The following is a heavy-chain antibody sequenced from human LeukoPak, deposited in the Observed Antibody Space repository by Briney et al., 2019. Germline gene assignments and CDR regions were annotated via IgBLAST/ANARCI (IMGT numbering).Heavy chain of an antibody. V-gene: IGHV1-2*02. Sequence: GASVKVSCKASGYTFTSYGISWVRQAPGQGLEWMGWINPNSGGTNYAQKFQGRVTMTRDTSLSTAYMELSRLRSDDTAVYYCARGTYYNILTGYYLDVDYWGQGTLVTVSS. CDR3: ARGTYYNILTGYYLDVDY. CDR1: GYTFTSYG. CDR2: INPNSGGT. J-gene: IGHJ4*02. D-gene: IGHD3-9*01.